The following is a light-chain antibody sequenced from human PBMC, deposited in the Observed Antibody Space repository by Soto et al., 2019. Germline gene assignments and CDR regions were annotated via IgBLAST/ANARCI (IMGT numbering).Light chain of an antibody. CDR2: LEPGGTY. V-gene: IGLV4-60*02. Sequence: QLVLTQSSSASASLGSSVKLTCTLSSGHTTYIVAWHQQQPGKAPRYLMRLEPGGTYNKGSGVPDRFSGSSSGADRYLTIANLQFEDEADYYCETWDSHTRVYGGGTKLTVL. CDR3: ETWDSHTRV. CDR1: SGHTTYI. J-gene: IGLJ3*02.